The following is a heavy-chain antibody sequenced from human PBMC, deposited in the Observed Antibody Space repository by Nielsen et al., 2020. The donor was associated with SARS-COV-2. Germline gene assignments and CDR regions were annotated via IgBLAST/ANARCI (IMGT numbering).Heavy chain of an antibody. J-gene: IGHJ6*02. CDR3: TTAGAVAGLGVPYYYGMDV. CDR1: GFTFSSYG. CDR2: IKQDGSEK. V-gene: IGHV3-7*03. Sequence: GGSLRLSCAASGFTFSSYGMHWVRQAPGKGLEWVANIKQDGSEKYYVDSVKGRFTISRDNAKNSLYLQMNSLRAEDTAVYYCTTAGAVAGLGVPYYYGMDVWGQGTTVTVSS. D-gene: IGHD6-19*01.